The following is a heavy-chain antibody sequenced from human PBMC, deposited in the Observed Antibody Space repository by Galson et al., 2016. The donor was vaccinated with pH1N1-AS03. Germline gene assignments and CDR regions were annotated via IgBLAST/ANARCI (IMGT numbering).Heavy chain of an antibody. J-gene: IGHJ6*02. V-gene: IGHV3-13*01. Sequence: SLRLSCAASGFTFSDFDMHWVRQVSRKGLEWVSGIGSAGDTYYAASVKGRFTISRENAKNYLYLQMSSVTSGDTAVYYCARDPHGLDVWGQGTAVTVSS. CDR2: IGSAGDT. CDR3: ARDPHGLDV. CDR1: GFTFSDFD.